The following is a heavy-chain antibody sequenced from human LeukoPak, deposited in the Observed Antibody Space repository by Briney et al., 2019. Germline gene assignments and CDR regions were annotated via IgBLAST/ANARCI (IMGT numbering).Heavy chain of an antibody. J-gene: IGHJ3*02. Sequence: SETLSLTCAVSGDSISTYYWSWIRQSPGKGLEWIGYIYYGGSTNYNPSLKSRVTISVDTSKTQFSLMLNSVTAADTAVYFCARNGRGDRADAFDIWGQGTVVTVSS. CDR2: IYYGGST. CDR1: GDSISTYY. D-gene: IGHD2-21*01. CDR3: ARNGRGDRADAFDI. V-gene: IGHV4-59*01.